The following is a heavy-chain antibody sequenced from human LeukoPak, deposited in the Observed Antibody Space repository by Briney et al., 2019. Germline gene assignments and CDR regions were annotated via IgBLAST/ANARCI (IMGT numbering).Heavy chain of an antibody. CDR2: FDPEDGET. J-gene: IGHJ3*02. Sequence: ASVKVSCTVSGYTLTELSMHWVRQAPGKGLEWMGGFDPEDGETIYAQKFQGRVTMTEGTSTDTAYMELSSLRSEDTAVYYCATALTSIPWAFDIWGQGTMVTVSS. D-gene: IGHD2/OR15-2a*01. V-gene: IGHV1-24*01. CDR1: GYTLTELS. CDR3: ATALTSIPWAFDI.